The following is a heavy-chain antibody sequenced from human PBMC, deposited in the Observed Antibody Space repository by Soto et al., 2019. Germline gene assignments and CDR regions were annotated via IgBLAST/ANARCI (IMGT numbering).Heavy chain of an antibody. CDR3: ASPKIAFYNWFDP. CDR2: IYYSGST. CDR1: GGSISSSSYY. Sequence: SETLSLTCTVSGGSISSSSYYWGWLRQPPGKGLEWIGSIYYSGSTYYNPSLKSRVTISVGTSKNQFSLKLSSLTAADTAVYYCASPKIAFYNWFDPWGQGTLVT. V-gene: IGHV4-39*01. J-gene: IGHJ5*02. D-gene: IGHD3-3*02.